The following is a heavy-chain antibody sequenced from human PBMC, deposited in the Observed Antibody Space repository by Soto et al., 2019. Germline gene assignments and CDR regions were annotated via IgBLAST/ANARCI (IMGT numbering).Heavy chain of an antibody. Sequence: SETLSLTCAVYGGSFSGYYWSWIRQPPGKGLEWIGEINHSGSTNYNPSLKSRVTISVDTSKNQFSLKLSSVTAADTAVYYCARDAARPIYYYYYYGMDVWGQGTTVTVSS. CDR2: INHSGST. D-gene: IGHD6-6*01. CDR3: ARDAARPIYYYYYYGMDV. J-gene: IGHJ6*02. V-gene: IGHV4-34*01. CDR1: GGSFSGYY.